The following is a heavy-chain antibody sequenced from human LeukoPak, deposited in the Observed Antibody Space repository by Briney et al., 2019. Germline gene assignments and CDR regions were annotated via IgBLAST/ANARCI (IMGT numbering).Heavy chain of an antibody. Sequence: ASVKVSCKASGYTFTGYYMHWVRQAPGRGLEWMGRINPNSGGTNYAQKFQGRVTMTRDTSISTAYMELSRLRSDDTAVYYCARRSLRGGLLPDYWGQGTLVTVSS. D-gene: IGHD2-21*02. CDR2: INPNSGGT. J-gene: IGHJ4*02. CDR3: ARRSLRGGLLPDY. V-gene: IGHV1-2*06. CDR1: GYTFTGYY.